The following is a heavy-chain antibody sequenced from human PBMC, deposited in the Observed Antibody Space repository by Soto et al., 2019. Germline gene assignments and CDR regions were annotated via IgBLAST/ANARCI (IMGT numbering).Heavy chain of an antibody. CDR2: INPSGGST. V-gene: IGHV1-46*01. CDR3: AREWAEYYFDY. CDR1: GYTFTSYY. D-gene: IGHD3-10*01. J-gene: IGHJ4*02. Sequence: QVQLVQSGAEVKKPGASVKVSCKASGYTFTSYYMHWVRQAPGQGLEWMGIINPSGGSTSYAQKFQGRVTMTRDTSTSTVYMELSSLRSEDTAVYSCAREWAEYYFDYWGQGTLVTVSS.